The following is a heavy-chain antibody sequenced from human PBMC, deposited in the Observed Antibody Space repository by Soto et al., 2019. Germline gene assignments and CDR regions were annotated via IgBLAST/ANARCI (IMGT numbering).Heavy chain of an antibody. CDR1: GGSISSYY. CDR3: ARVDSWYRDYGMDV. V-gene: IGHV4-59*01. D-gene: IGHD6-13*01. J-gene: IGHJ6*02. Sequence: QVQLQESGPGLVKPSETLSLTCTVSGGSISSYYWSWIRQPPGKGLEWIGYIYYSGSTNYNPSLKSRVTISVDTSKNQFSLKLSSVTAADTAVYYCARVDSWYRDYGMDVWGQGTTVTVSS. CDR2: IYYSGST.